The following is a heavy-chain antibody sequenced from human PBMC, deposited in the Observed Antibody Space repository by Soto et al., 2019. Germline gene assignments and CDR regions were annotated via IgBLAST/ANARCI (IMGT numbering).Heavy chain of an antibody. CDR3: ARGYCISTSCYFYGCFDP. CDR2: INHSGST. J-gene: IGHJ5*02. D-gene: IGHD2-2*01. Sequence: SETLSLTCAVYGGSFSGYYWSWIRQPPGKGPEWIGEINHSGSTNYNPSLKSRVTISVDTSKNQFSLRLSSVTAADTAVYYCARGYCISTSCYFYGCFDPWGQGTLVTVAS. V-gene: IGHV4-34*01. CDR1: GGSFSGYY.